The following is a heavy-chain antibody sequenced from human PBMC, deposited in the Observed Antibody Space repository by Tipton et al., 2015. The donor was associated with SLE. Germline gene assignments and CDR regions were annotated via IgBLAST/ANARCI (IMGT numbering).Heavy chain of an antibody. CDR3: ARGIAASFYYYYGMDV. CDR2: IYYSGST. V-gene: IGHV4-59*01. Sequence: TLSLTCAVYGGSFSGYYWSWIRQPPGKGLEWIGYIYYSGSTNYNPSLKSRVTISVDTSKNQFSLKLSSVTAADTAVYYCARGIAASFYYYYGMDVWGQGTTVTVSS. D-gene: IGHD6-13*01. CDR1: GGSFSGYY. J-gene: IGHJ6*02.